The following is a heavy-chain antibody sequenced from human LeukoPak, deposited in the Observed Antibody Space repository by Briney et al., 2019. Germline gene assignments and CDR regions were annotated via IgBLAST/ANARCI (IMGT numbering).Heavy chain of an antibody. CDR1: GGSFGGYY. CDR2: INHSGST. D-gene: IGHD3-22*01. V-gene: IGHV4-34*01. J-gene: IGHJ4*02. Sequence: SETLSLTCAVYGGSFGGYYWSWIRQPPGKGLEWIGEINHSGSTNYNPSLKSRVTISVDTSKNQFSLKLSSVTAADTAVYYCATNRPYYYESSGNTWGQGTLVTVAS. CDR3: ATNRPYYYESSGNT.